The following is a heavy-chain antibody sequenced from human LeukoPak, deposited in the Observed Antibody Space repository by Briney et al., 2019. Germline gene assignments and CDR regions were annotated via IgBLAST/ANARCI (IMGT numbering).Heavy chain of an antibody. CDR2: ISSSGSTI. V-gene: IGHV3-11*04. D-gene: IGHD3-3*01. CDR3: ARDGTYDIWSGYYNWFDP. CDR1: GFTFSDYY. J-gene: IGHJ5*02. Sequence: VGSLRLSCAASGFTFSDYYMSWIRQAPGKGLEWVSYISSSGSTIYYADSVKGRFTISRDNAKNSLYLQMNSLRAEDTAVYYCARDGTYDIWSGYYNWFDPGGQGTLVTVSS.